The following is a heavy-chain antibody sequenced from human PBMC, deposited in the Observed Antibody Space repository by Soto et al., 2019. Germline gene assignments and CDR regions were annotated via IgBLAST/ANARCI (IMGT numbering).Heavy chain of an antibody. Sequence: GGSLRLSCAASGFTFSSYGMHWVRQAPGKGLEWVAVISYDGSNKYYADSVKGRFTISRDNSKNTLYLQMNSLGAEDTAVYYCAKDRRQRGDYYYGMDVWGQGTTVTVSS. J-gene: IGHJ6*02. D-gene: IGHD6-25*01. CDR3: AKDRRQRGDYYYGMDV. CDR2: ISYDGSNK. CDR1: GFTFSSYG. V-gene: IGHV3-30*18.